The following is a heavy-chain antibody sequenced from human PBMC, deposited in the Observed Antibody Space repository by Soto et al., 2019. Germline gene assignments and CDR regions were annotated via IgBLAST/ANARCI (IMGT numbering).Heavy chain of an antibody. Sequence: GASVKVSCKASGFTFTSSAVQWVRQARGQRLEWIGWIVVGSGNTNYAQKFQERVTITRDMSTSTAYMELSSLRSEDTAVYYCATLLGYCSGGSCYSYYYGMDVWGQGTTVTAP. CDR3: ATLLGYCSGGSCYSYYYGMDV. J-gene: IGHJ6*02. V-gene: IGHV1-58*01. D-gene: IGHD2-15*01. CDR2: IVVGSGNT. CDR1: GFTFTSSA.